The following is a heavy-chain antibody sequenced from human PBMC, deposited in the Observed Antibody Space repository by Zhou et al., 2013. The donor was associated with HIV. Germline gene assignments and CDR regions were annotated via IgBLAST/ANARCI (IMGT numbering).Heavy chain of an antibody. CDR3: ARGYDYVWGSYRYNVEGRGGNYYYGMDV. CDR2: INPSGGGT. V-gene: IGHV1-46*01. Sequence: QVQLVQSGAEVKKPGSSVKVSCKASGGTFSSYAISWVRQAPGQGLEWMGIINPSGGGTSYAQKFQGRVTMTSDTSPRTVYMELSSLRSEDTAVYYCARGYDYVWGSYRYNVEGRGGNYYYGMDVWGQGTTVTVSS. J-gene: IGHJ6*02. CDR1: GGTFSSYA. D-gene: IGHD3-16*02.